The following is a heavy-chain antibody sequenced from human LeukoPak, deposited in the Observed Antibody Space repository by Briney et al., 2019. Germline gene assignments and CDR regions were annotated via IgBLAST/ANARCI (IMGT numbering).Heavy chain of an antibody. Sequence: GASVKVSCKASANTFTGYYINWVRQAPGQGLEWMGWINPNSGGTNYAQNFQGRVTMIRDTSISTVYMELSRLTSDDTAVYYCAPTLADGYYFFDSWGLGTLVTVSS. V-gene: IGHV1-2*02. CDR3: APTLADGYYFFDS. J-gene: IGHJ4*02. CDR2: INPNSGGT. CDR1: ANTFTGYY. D-gene: IGHD5-24*01.